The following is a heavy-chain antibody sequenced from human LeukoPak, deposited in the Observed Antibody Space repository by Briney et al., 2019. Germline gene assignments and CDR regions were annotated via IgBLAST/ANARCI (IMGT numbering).Heavy chain of an antibody. CDR3: AREIVGAKTFDY. CDR1: GGSISSYY. Sequence: SETLSLTCTVSGGSISSYYWSWIRQPPGKGLEWIGEINHSGSTNYNPSLKSRVTISVDTSKNQFSLKLSSVTAADTAVYYCAREIVGAKTFDYWGQGTLVTVSS. V-gene: IGHV4-34*01. D-gene: IGHD1-26*01. J-gene: IGHJ4*02. CDR2: INHSGST.